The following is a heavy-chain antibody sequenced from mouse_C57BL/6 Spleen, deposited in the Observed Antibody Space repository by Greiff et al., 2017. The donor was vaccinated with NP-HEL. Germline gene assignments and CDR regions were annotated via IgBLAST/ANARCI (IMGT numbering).Heavy chain of an antibody. CDR1: GYTFTSYW. Sequence: QVQLQQPGAELVKPGASVKLSCKASGYTFTSYWMHWVKQRPGQGLEWIGMIHPNSGSTNYNEKFKSKATLTVDKSSSTAYMQLSSLTSEDSAVYYCAREGDGYRGAMDYWGQGTSVTVSS. CDR2: IHPNSGST. D-gene: IGHD2-3*01. J-gene: IGHJ4*01. V-gene: IGHV1-64*01. CDR3: AREGDGYRGAMDY.